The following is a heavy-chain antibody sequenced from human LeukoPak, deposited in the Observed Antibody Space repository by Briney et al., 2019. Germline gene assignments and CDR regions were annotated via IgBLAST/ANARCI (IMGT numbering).Heavy chain of an antibody. V-gene: IGHV4-39*07. CDR1: GASISSSPYY. D-gene: IGHD3-22*01. CDR2: IYFSGSS. CDR3: ASSPGEYYYDSSGPWAFSFDY. J-gene: IGHJ4*02. Sequence: PSETLSLTCTVSGASISSSPYYGAWIRQPPGKGLEWIGNIYFSGSSFYKPSLKSRVTISVDTSKNQFSLKLSSVTAADTAVYYCASSPGEYYYDSSGPWAFSFDYWGQGTLVTVSS.